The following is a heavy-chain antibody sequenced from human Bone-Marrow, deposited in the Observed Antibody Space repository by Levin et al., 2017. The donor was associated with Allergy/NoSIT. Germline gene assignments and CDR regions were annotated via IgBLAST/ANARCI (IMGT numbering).Heavy chain of an antibody. CDR2: VSAAGTVD. V-gene: IGHV3-30*18. Sequence: LSLTCAASGFSFRNSGMHWVRPAPGKGLEWVAVVSAAGTVDYYADSFKGRFTISRDNSKNTLYLQMNSLGGEDTAVYYCTKEGSSNKYSFDYWGQGTLVTVSS. D-gene: IGHD6-13*01. CDR3: TKEGSSNKYSFDY. J-gene: IGHJ4*02. CDR1: GFSFRNSG.